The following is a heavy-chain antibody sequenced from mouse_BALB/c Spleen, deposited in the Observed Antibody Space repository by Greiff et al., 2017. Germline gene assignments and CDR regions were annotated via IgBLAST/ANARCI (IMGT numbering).Heavy chain of an antibody. Sequence: VHVKQSGAELVKPGASVKLSCTASGFNIKDTYMYWVKQRPEQGLEWIGRIDPANGNTKYDPKFQGKATITADTSSNTAYLQLSSLTSEDTAVYYCARVGYDEDYFAYWGQGTLVTVSA. V-gene: IGHV14-3*02. CDR2: IDPANGNT. CDR1: GFNIKDTY. CDR3: ARVGYDEDYFAY. D-gene: IGHD2-2*01. J-gene: IGHJ3*01.